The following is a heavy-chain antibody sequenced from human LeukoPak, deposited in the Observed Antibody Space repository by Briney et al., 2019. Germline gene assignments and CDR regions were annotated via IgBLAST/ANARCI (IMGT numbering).Heavy chain of an antibody. CDR2: ISYSGST. CDR3: AIGYCSSTSCYTVTEYFQH. V-gene: IGHV4-59*08. Sequence: SETLSLTCTVSGDSISSYYWSWIRQPPGKGLEWIGYISYSGSTNYNPSLKSRVTISVDTSKNQFSLKLTSVTAADTAVYYCAIGYCSSTSCYTVTEYFQHWGQGTLVTVSS. D-gene: IGHD2-2*02. CDR1: GDSISSYY. J-gene: IGHJ1*01.